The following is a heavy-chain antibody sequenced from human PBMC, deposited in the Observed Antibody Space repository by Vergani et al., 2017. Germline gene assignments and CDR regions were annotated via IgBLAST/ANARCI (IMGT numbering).Heavy chain of an antibody. J-gene: IGHJ4*02. CDR3: ARHSYDYVWGSYLFDY. Sequence: EVQLVPSGAEVKKPGESLRISCKGSGYSFTSYWISWVRQMPGKGLEWMGRIDPSDSYTNYSPSFQGHVTISADKSISTAYLQWSSLKASDTAMYYCARHSYDYVWGSYLFDYWGQGTLVTVSS. CDR1: GYSFTSYW. V-gene: IGHV5-10-1*01. CDR2: IDPSDSYT. D-gene: IGHD3-16*01.